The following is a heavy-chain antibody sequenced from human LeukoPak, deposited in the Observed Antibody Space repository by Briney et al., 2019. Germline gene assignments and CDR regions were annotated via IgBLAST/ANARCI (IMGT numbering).Heavy chain of an antibody. J-gene: IGHJ4*02. D-gene: IGHD5-24*01. CDR3: ARGGEMAIPYQDY. CDR2: IIPILGIA. V-gene: IGHV1-69*04. Sequence: GASVKVSCKASGYSFTSYGISWVRQSPGQGLEWMGRIIPILGIANYAQKFQGRVTITADKSTSTAYMELSSLRSEDTAVYYCARGGEMAIPYQDYWGQGTLVTVSS. CDR1: GYSFTSYG.